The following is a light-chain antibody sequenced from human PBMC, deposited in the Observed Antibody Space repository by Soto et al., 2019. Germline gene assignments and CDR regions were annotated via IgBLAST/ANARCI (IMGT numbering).Light chain of an antibody. J-gene: IGLJ2*01. CDR1: SSDVGTYKY. V-gene: IGLV2-14*01. CDR3: SSYTSRSIPV. Sequence: QSALTQPASVSGSPGQSITISCTGTSSDVGTYKYVSWYQQLPGKAPKLMIYEVSNRPSGVSNRFSGSKSGNTASLTISELQAEDEADYYCSSYTSRSIPVFGGGTKVTVL. CDR2: EVS.